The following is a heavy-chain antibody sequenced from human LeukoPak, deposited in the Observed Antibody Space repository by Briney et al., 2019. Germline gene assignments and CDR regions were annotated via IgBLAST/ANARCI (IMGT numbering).Heavy chain of an antibody. CDR3: TRQPAYGSGHSYYYYGMDV. Sequence: GGSLRLSCAASGFTFSGSAMHWVRQASGKGLEWVGRIRSKANSYATAYAASVKGRFTISRDDSRNTAYLQMNSLKTEDTAVYYCTRQPAYGSGHSYYYYGMDVWGQGTTVTVSS. V-gene: IGHV3-73*01. D-gene: IGHD3-10*01. J-gene: IGHJ6*02. CDR2: IRSKANSYAT. CDR1: GFTFSGSA.